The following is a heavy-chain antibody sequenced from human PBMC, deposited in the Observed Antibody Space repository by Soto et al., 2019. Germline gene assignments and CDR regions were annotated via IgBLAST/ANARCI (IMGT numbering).Heavy chain of an antibody. D-gene: IGHD2-15*01. V-gene: IGHV3-11*06. CDR1: GFTFSDYY. J-gene: IGHJ5*02. Sequence: GGSLRLSCAASGFTFSDYYMSWIRQAPGKGLEWVSYISSSSSYTNYADSVKGRFTISRDNAKNSLYLQMNSLRAEDTAVYYCARTQGYCSGGSCYWFDPWGQGTLVTVYS. CDR2: ISSSSSYT. CDR3: ARTQGYCSGGSCYWFDP.